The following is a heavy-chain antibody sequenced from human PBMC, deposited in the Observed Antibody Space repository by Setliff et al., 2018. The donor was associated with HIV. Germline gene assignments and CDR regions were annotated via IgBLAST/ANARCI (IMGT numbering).Heavy chain of an antibody. CDR1: GFAFPGFW. V-gene: IGHV3-7*01. Sequence: GSLRLSCAASGFAFPGFWMSWVRQPPGKGREWVANIREDGTEKYYVDSVKGRCTISRDNAETSLYLQMNSLRAEDTALYYCARINKIRLSRGVNPYYLDYWGQGTLVTVSS. CDR3: ARINKIRLSRGVNPYYLDY. D-gene: IGHD3-10*01. CDR2: IREDGTEK. J-gene: IGHJ4*02.